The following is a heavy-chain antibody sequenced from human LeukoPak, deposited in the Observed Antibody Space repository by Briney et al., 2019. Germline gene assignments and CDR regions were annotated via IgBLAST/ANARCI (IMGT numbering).Heavy chain of an antibody. J-gene: IGHJ4*02. CDR1: GFTFSDYY. CDR3: ARDQDYYDSSGYPDY. CDR2: ISSSGSTI. V-gene: IGHV3-11*01. Sequence: GGSLRLSCAASGFTFSDYYMSWIRQAPGKGLEWVSYISSSGSTIYYADSVKGRFTISRDNAKNSLYLQMNSLRAEDTAVYYCARDQDYYDSSGYPDYWGQGTLSPSPQ. D-gene: IGHD3-22*01.